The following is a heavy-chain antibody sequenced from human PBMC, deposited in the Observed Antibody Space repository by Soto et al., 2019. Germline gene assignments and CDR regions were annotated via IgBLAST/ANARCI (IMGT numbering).Heavy chain of an antibody. CDR1: GGSISSSSYH. Sequence: QVQLQESGPGLVKPSETLSLTCTVSGGSISSSSYHWGWIRQPPGKGLEWIGSIDYSGTTFYNASLNSRVTIAADPSKNQFSLKLSSVTAADTALYYCAGRTNTAGGWFDSWGQGALVTVSS. CDR3: AGRTNTAGGWFDS. CDR2: IDYSGTT. V-gene: IGHV4-39*01. D-gene: IGHD3-16*01. J-gene: IGHJ5*01.